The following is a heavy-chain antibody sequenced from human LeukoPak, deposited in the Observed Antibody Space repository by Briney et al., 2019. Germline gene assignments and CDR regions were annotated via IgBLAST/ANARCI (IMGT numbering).Heavy chain of an antibody. CDR2: IHAGNGKT. J-gene: IGHJ6*02. D-gene: IGHD3-10*01. CDR1: GYTFTCYA. CDR3: ARYQNYYGSGSYFDYGMDV. Sequence: ASVKVSCKASGYTFTCYAMHWVRQAPGQRLEWMGWIHAGNGKTKYSQKFQGRVTITRDTSASTAYMELSSLRSEDTAVYYCARYQNYYGSGSYFDYGMDVWGQGTTVTVSS. V-gene: IGHV1-3*01.